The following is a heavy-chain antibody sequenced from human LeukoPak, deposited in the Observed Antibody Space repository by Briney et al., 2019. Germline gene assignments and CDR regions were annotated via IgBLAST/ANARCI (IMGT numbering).Heavy chain of an antibody. V-gene: IGHV4-34*01. CDR2: INHSGST. J-gene: IGHJ4*02. CDR1: GGSFSGYY. D-gene: IGHD3-9*01. CDR3: AREYYDILTGYYNVRYFDY. Sequence: SETLSLTCAVYGGSFSGYYWSWIRQPPGKGLEWIGEINHSGSTNYNPSLKSRVTISVDTSKNQFSLKLSSVTAADTAVYYCAREYYDILTGYYNVRYFDYWGQGTLVTVSS.